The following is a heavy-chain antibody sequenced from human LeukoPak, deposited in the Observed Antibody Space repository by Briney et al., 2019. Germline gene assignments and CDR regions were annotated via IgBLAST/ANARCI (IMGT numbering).Heavy chain of an antibody. CDR3: ARQVGATTLIDS. V-gene: IGHV4-34*01. J-gene: IGHJ4*02. Sequence: PSETLSLTCAVYGGSFSGYYWSWIRQPPGKGLEWIGEINHSGSTNYNPSLKSRVTISVDTSKNQFSLRLSSVTAADTALYYCARQVGATTLIDSWGQGTLVTVSS. CDR1: GGSFSGYY. D-gene: IGHD1-26*01. CDR2: INHSGST.